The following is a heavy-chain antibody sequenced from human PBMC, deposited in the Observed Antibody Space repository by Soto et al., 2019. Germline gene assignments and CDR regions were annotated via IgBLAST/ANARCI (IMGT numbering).Heavy chain of an antibody. CDR2: INAGNGNT. Sequence: ASVKVSCKASGYTFTGYAMHWVRQAPGQRLEWMGWINAGNGNTKYSQKFQGRVTITADESTSTAYMELSSLRSEDTAVYYCARDRGGYYADYWGQGTLVTVSS. CDR3: ARDRGGYYADY. V-gene: IGHV1-3*01. J-gene: IGHJ4*02. CDR1: GYTFTGYA. D-gene: IGHD3-22*01.